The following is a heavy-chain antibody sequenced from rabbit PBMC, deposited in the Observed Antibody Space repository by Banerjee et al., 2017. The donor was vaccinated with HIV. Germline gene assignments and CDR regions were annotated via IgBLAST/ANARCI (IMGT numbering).Heavy chain of an antibody. J-gene: IGHJ3*01. CDR1: GFSLSGSYY. CDR2: VYVGSSGST. D-gene: IGHD2-1*01. CDR3: ARPGAGDVYL. Sequence: QSLEESGGDLVKPGASLTLTCTASGFSLSGSYYMCWVRQAPGKGLEWIACVYVGSSGSTYYANWAKGRFAISKTSSTTVTLQMTSLTAADTATYFCARPGAGDVYLWGQGTLVTVS. V-gene: IGHV1S40*01.